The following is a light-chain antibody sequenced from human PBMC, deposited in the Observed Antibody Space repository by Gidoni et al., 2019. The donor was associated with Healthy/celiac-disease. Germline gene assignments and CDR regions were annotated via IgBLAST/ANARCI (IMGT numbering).Light chain of an antibody. V-gene: IGLV1-40*01. J-gene: IGLJ2*01. CDR2: GNC. CDR3: QSYDSSLSGL. CDR1: SSNIGAGYD. Sequence: QSVLTQPPSVSGAPGQGVTIACTGSSSNIGAGYDVHWYQQLPGTAPKLPIDGNCNWPSGVPDRFSGSKSGTAASLAITGLQAEDEADYYCQSYDSSLSGLFGGGTKLTVL.